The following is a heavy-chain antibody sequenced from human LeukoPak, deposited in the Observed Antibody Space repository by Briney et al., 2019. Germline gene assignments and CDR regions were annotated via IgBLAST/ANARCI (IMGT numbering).Heavy chain of an antibody. CDR1: GFTFSSYG. V-gene: IGHV3-30*02. CDR2: IRYDGSNK. Sequence: PGGSLRLSCAASGFTFSSYGMHWVRQAPGKGLEWVAFIRYDGSNKYYADSVKGRFTISRDNSKNTLYLQMNSLRAEDTAVYYCAKESPHHPGITRTPDAFDIWGQGTMVTVSS. CDR3: AKESPHHPGITRTPDAFDI. J-gene: IGHJ3*02. D-gene: IGHD1/OR15-1a*01.